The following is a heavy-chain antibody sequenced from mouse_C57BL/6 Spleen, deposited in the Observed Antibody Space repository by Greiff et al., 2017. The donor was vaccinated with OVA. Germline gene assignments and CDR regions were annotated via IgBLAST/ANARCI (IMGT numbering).Heavy chain of an antibody. CDR2: INPNNGGT. CDR1: GYTFTDYY. Sequence: EVQLQQSGPELVKPGASVKISCKASGYTFTDYYMNWVKQSHGKSLEWIGDINPNNGGTSYNQKFKGKATLTVDKSSSTAYMELRSLTSEDSAVYYCARGRRNYESNYYAMDYWGQGTSVTVSS. D-gene: IGHD2-1*01. J-gene: IGHJ4*01. CDR3: ARGRRNYESNYYAMDY. V-gene: IGHV1-26*01.